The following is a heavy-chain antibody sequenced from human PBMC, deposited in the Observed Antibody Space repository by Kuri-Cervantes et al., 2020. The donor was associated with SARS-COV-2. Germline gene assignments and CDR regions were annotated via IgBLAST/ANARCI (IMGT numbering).Heavy chain of an antibody. V-gene: IGHV1-2*04. J-gene: IGHJ6*02. CDR1: GYTFSDYY. CDR3: ARGMVRGLIQSYYYGMDV. D-gene: IGHD3-10*01. Sequence: ASVKVSCKASGYTFSDYYMYWVRQAPGQGLEWMGWINPNSGGTNYAQKFQGWVTMTRDTSSTGYMELSRLRSDDTAVYYCARGMVRGLIQSYYYGMDVWGQGPPVTVSS. CDR2: INPNSGGT.